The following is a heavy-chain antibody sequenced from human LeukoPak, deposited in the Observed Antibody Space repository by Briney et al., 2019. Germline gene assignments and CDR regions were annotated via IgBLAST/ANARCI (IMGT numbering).Heavy chain of an antibody. D-gene: IGHD3-3*01. CDR3: VRDLEGYDFWSGYLPYYYMDV. CDR2: INTDGSST. V-gene: IGHV3-74*01. J-gene: IGHJ6*03. CDR1: GFTFSSYW. Sequence: PGGSLRLSCAASGFTFSSYWMHWVRHAPGKGLVWVSRINTDGSSTSYADSVKGRFTISRDNAKNTLYLQMSSLRAEDTAVYYCVRDLEGYDFWSGYLPYYYMDVWGKGTTVTVSS.